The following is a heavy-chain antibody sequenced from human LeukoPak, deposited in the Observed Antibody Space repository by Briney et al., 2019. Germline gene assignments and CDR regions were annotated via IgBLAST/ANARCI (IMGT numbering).Heavy chain of an antibody. J-gene: IGHJ4*02. D-gene: IGHD6-19*01. CDR2: ISGSGGST. CDR1: GFTFSSYG. Sequence: GGSLRLSCAASGFTFSSYGMNWVRQAPGKGLEWVSVISGSGGSTYYADSVKGRFTISRDESKNTLYLQMSSLRAEDTAVYYCARDPAVAVAEAFDYWGQGTLVTVSS. V-gene: IGHV3-23*01. CDR3: ARDPAVAVAEAFDY.